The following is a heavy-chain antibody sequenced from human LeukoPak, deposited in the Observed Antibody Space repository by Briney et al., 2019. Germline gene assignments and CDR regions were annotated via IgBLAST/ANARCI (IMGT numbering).Heavy chain of an antibody. J-gene: IGHJ4*02. V-gene: IGHV5-51*01. CDR1: GYSFTSYW. CDR2: IYPVDSDT. D-gene: IGHD6-13*01. CDR3: ARLGIAAAGPPDY. Sequence: GESLKISCKGSGYSFTSYWIGWVRQMPGKGLEWMGIIYPVDSDTRYSPSFQGQVTISADKSISTACLQWSSLKASDTAMYYCARLGIAAAGPPDYWGQGTLVTVSS.